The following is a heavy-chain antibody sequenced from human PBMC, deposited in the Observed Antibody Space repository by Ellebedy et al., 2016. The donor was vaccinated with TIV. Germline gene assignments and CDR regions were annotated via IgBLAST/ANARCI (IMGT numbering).Heavy chain of an antibody. V-gene: IGHV3-30-3*01. CDR2: ISYDGANN. Sequence: GESLKISCAASGFTFTRYAMHWVRQAPGRGLERVAVISYDGANNYYADSVKGRFTVSRDNAKKSVYLQMNSLRAEDTAVYYCAREKSGHKWNDGFDSWGQGTLVTVSS. D-gene: IGHD1-1*01. J-gene: IGHJ4*02. CDR3: AREKSGHKWNDGFDS. CDR1: GFTFTRYA.